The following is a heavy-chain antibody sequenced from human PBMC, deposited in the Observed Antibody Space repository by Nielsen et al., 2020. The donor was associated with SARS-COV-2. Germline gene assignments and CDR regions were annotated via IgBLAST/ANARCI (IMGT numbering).Heavy chain of an antibody. CDR2: ISYDGSNK. CDR1: GFPFSNYA. V-gene: IGHV3-30*04. Sequence: GESLKISCSASGFPFSNYAIHWVRQAPGKGLEWVAIISYDGSNKYYADSVKGRFTISRDDSKNTLYLQMNSLRPEDTAVYYCARDSWDSLRYFVHWGQGAQVTVSS. J-gene: IGHJ4*02. CDR3: ARDSWDSLRYFVH. D-gene: IGHD3-22*01.